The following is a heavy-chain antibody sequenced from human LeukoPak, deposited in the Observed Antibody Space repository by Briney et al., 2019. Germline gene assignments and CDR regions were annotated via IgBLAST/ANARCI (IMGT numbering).Heavy chain of an antibody. CDR1: GGTFSSYA. D-gene: IGHD2-2*01. CDR2: IIPIFGTA. V-gene: IGHV1-69*13. Sequence: SVKVSCKASGGTFSSYAISWVRQAPGQGLEWMGGIIPIFGTANYAQKLQGRVTITADESTSTAYMELSSLRSEDTAVYYCASGGDIVVVPAAQKYYFDYWGQGTLVTVSS. CDR3: ASGGDIVVVPAAQKYYFDY. J-gene: IGHJ4*02.